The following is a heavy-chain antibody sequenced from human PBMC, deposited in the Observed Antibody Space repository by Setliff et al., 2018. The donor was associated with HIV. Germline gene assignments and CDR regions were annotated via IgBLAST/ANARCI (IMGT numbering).Heavy chain of an antibody. J-gene: IGHJ6*02. CDR3: ARGHCSGTNCYGVDYYGMDV. CDR2: IYHTEYT. Sequence: LSETLSLTCAVSGGSLSSDNWWTWVRQPPGKGLEWIGEIYHTEYTNYSPSLKSRVSMSVDRSKNQFSLNLTSVTAADTAVYYCARGHCSGTNCYGVDYYGMDVWGQGTTVTVSS. D-gene: IGHD2-2*01. CDR1: GGSLSSDNW. V-gene: IGHV4-4*02.